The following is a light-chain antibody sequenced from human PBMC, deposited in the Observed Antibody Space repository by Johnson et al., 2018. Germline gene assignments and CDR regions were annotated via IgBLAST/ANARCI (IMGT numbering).Light chain of an antibody. J-gene: IGLJ1*01. CDR3: GTWDSSLSAGNV. CDR2: ENN. Sequence: QSVLTQPPSMSVAPGQKVTISCSGSSSNIGNNYVSWYQQLPGTAPKLLIYENNKRPSGIPDRFSGSKSGTSATLGITGLQTGDEADYYCGTWDSSLSAGNVFGTGTKVTVL. CDR1: SSNIGNNY. V-gene: IGLV1-51*02.